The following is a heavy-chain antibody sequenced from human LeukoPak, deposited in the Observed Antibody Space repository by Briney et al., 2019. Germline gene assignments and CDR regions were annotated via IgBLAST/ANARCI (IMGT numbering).Heavy chain of an antibody. CDR3: ARDFYRRRFFDY. D-gene: IGHD4-11*01. V-gene: IGHV1-46*01. CDR1: GYTFTSYY. Sequence: GASVKVSCKASGYTFTSYYMHWVRQAPGQGLEWMGVINPSGGSTSYAQKFQGRVTMTRDTSTSTVYMELSSLRSEDTAVYYCARDFYRRRFFDYWGQGTLVTVSS. J-gene: IGHJ4*02. CDR2: INPSGGST.